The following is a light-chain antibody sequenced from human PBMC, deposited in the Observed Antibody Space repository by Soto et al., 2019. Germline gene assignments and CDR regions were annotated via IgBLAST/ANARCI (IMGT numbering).Light chain of an antibody. CDR2: KAS. CDR1: QTISSW. CDR3: QHYNSYSEA. V-gene: IGKV1-5*03. J-gene: IGKJ1*01. Sequence: IQLTQSPSSLSASVGDRVTITCLASQTISSWLAWYQQKPGKAPKLLIYKASTLKSGVPSGFSGSGSGTEFTLTISSLQPDDFATYYCQHYNSYSEAFGQGTKVDIK.